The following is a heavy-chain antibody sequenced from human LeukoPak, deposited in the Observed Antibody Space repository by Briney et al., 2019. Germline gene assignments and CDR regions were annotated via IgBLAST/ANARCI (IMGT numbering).Heavy chain of an antibody. V-gene: IGHV1-18*01. CDR1: GYTFTSYG. J-gene: IGHJ5*02. CDR3: ARIMYDSSGQDWFDP. D-gene: IGHD3-22*01. Sequence: ASVKVSCKASGYTFTSYGISWVRQAPGQGLEWMGWISAYNGNTNYAQKLQGRVTMTTDTSTNTAYMELRSLRSDDTAVYYCARIMYDSSGQDWFDPWGQGTLVTVSS. CDR2: ISAYNGNT.